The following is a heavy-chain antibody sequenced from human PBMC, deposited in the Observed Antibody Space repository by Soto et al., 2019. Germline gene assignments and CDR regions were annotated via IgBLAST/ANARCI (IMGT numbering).Heavy chain of an antibody. CDR1: GFSFSGFC. D-gene: IGHD5-12*01. J-gene: IGHJ4*02. CDR2: MFTDVSTT. CDR3: VRGNAGYGNFDS. V-gene: IGHV3-74*01. Sequence: GGYLRLSCEASGFSFSGFCMHWVRQAPGNGLVWVSRMFTDVSTTYYADSVKGRLTISRDNAKSTLYLQMNSLRDEDTAVYYCVRGNAGYGNFDSWGQGTLVNVSS.